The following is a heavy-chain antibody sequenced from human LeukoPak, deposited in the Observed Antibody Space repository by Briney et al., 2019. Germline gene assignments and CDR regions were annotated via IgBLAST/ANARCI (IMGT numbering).Heavy chain of an antibody. Sequence: PSETLSLTCAVYGGSFSGYYWSWIRQPPGKGLEWIGEINHSGSTNYNPSLKSRVTISVDTSKNQFSLKLSSVTAADTAVYYCASGATLLGYCSSTSCPPGYWGQGTLVTVSS. CDR3: ASGATLLGYCSSTSCPPGY. D-gene: IGHD2-2*01. CDR2: INHSGST. J-gene: IGHJ4*02. V-gene: IGHV4-34*01. CDR1: GGSFSGYY.